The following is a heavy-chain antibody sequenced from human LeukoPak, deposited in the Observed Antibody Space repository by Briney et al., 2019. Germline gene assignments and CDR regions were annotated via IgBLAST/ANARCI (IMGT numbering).Heavy chain of an antibody. CDR3: AREEEGDYSDYFDY. V-gene: IGHV4-4*07. D-gene: IGHD2-15*01. CDR2: IQTSGST. CDR1: GVSIRSYS. Sequence: ASETLSLTCSVSGVSIRSYSWSWIRQPSGKGLEWIGRIQTSGSTNYNPSLRSRVTMSVETSKNQFSLKLSSVTAADTAVYYCAREEEGDYSDYFDYWGQGTLVTVSS. J-gene: IGHJ4*02.